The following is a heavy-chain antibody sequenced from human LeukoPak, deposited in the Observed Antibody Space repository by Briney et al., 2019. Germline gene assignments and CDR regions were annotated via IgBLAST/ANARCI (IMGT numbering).Heavy chain of an antibody. Sequence: GSLRLSCAASGFTFSSYWMSWVRQPPGKGLEWIGEINHSGSTNYNPSLKSRVTISVDTSKNQFSLNLSSVTAADTAVYYCARWEGGSYYDFDYWGQGTLVTVSS. V-gene: IGHV4-34*01. CDR3: ARWEGGSYYDFDY. CDR2: INHSGST. D-gene: IGHD1-26*01. CDR1: GFTFSSYW. J-gene: IGHJ4*02.